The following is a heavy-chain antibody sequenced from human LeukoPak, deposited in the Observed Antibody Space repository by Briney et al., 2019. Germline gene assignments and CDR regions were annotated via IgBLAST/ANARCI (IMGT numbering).Heavy chain of an antibody. Sequence: GESLRISCKASGYSFTSYWIGWVRQMPGKGLEWMGIIDPSDSETRYTPSFQGQVTISADKSLSSAYLQWNSLKASDTAMYYCARQTAMGRSGDYWGQGTLVTVSA. V-gene: IGHV5-51*01. J-gene: IGHJ4*02. CDR3: ARQTAMGRSGDY. CDR1: GYSFTSYW. CDR2: IDPSDSET. D-gene: IGHD5-18*01.